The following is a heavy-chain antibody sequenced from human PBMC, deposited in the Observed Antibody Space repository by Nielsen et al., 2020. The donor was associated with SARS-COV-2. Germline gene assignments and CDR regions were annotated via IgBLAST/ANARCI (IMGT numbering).Heavy chain of an antibody. Sequence: GGSLRLSCAASGFTFSSYDMHWVRQATGKGLEWVSAIGTAGDTYYPGSVKGRFTISRENAKNSLYLQMNSLRAGDTAVYYCASTEYDSSGYYTPIDYWGQGTPVTVSS. D-gene: IGHD3-22*01. J-gene: IGHJ4*02. CDR3: ASTEYDSSGYYTPIDY. CDR2: IGTAGDT. CDR1: GFTFSSYD. V-gene: IGHV3-13*04.